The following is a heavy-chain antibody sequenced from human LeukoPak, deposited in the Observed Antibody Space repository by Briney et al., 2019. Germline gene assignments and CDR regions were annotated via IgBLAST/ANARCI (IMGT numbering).Heavy chain of an antibody. CDR1: GYSFTTYW. CDR2: INPGDSDT. V-gene: IGHV5-51*01. Sequence: GESLKISCKGSGYSFTTYWIGWVRQMPGKGLEWIGIINPGDSDTRYSPSFQGQVTISADKSISTTYLQWTSLKASDTAMYYCARRRVGYSYGEFDYWGQGTLVTVSS. J-gene: IGHJ4*02. CDR3: ARRRVGYSYGEFDY. D-gene: IGHD5-18*01.